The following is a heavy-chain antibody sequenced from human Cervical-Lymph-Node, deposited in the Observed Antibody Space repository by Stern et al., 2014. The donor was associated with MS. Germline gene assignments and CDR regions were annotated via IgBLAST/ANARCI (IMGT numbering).Heavy chain of an antibody. CDR1: GYSFTTYW. CDR2: FYPGNSDT. Sequence: VQLVQSGAEMKKPGESLKISCKGYGYSFTTYWIGWVRQMPGKGLEWMGVFYPGNSDTRYSPFFQGRVTISGDKSISTAYLQWNSLKASDTAMYYCARHSGSSVGGMDVWGQGTTVTVSS. V-gene: IGHV5-51*01. CDR3: ARHSGSSVGGMDV. J-gene: IGHJ6*02. D-gene: IGHD2-15*01.